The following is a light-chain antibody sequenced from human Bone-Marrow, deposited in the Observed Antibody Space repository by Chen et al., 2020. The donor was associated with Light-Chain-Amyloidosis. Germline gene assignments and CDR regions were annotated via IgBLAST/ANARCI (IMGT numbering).Light chain of an antibody. CDR1: QTISSNY. J-gene: IGKJ4*01. CDR3: QQYGTSPLT. Sequence: EIVLTLSPGTLSLSPGEGANLSCRASQTISSNYLTWYQQKFGQAPRLLIYGSSSRATGIPDRFTGSGSGTDFTLTINRLEPEDFAMYYCQQYGTSPLTFGGGIKVEIK. V-gene: IGKV3-20*01. CDR2: GSS.